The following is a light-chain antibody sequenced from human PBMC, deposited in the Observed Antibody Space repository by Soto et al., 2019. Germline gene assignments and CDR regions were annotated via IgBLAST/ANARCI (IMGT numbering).Light chain of an antibody. Sequence: QAVVTQPPSASGTPGQRVTISCSGSSSNIGSNAVNWYRQLPGTAPKLLIYDNNQRPSGVPDRFSGSKSDTSASLAISGLQSEDEADYYCAAWDDSLNGYVFGAGTKVTVL. CDR2: DNN. CDR3: AAWDDSLNGYV. CDR1: SSNIGSNA. V-gene: IGLV1-44*01. J-gene: IGLJ1*01.